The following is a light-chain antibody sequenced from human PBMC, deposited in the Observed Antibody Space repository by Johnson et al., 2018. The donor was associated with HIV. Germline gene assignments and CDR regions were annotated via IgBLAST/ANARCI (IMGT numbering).Light chain of an antibody. J-gene: IGLJ1*01. CDR1: SSNIGSNY. V-gene: IGLV1-51*02. CDR2: ENN. CDR3: GTWDTRLVAQYG. Sequence: QSVLTQPPSVSAAPGQNVNISCSGGSSNIGSNYVSWYQQFPGTAPKLLIYENNKRPSGIPDLFSASQSGPSATLAITGLQTADEADYYCGTWDTRLVAQYGCGSGTKGTVL.